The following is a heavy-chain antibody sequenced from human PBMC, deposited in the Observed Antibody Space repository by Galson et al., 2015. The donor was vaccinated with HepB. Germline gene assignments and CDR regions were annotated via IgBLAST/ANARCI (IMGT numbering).Heavy chain of an antibody. J-gene: IGHJ3*02. V-gene: IGHV6-1*01. CDR2: TYYRSKWYI. CDR3: ARGRGEYCSSTSCYSEESDAFDI. D-gene: IGHD2-2*01. Sequence: CAISGDSVSNNSPAWNWIRQSPSRGLEWLGRTYYRSKWYIDYAESVKSRITINRDTSKNQFSLQLNSVTPEDTAVYYCARGRGEYCSSTSCYSEESDAFDIWGQGTMVTVSS. CDR1: GDSVSNNSPA.